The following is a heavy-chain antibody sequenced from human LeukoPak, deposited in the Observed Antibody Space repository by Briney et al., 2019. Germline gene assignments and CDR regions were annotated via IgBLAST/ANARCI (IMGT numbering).Heavy chain of an antibody. CDR2: IISFFGAA. Sequence: SVKVSCKASGGTFNSSGISWVRQAPGQGLEWMGGIISFFGAAHYIQKFQGRLTITADESTSTAYMELSSLTSEDTAVYYCAREGYYYGSGSFDYWGQGTLVTISS. V-gene: IGHV1-69*13. CDR1: GGTFNSSG. J-gene: IGHJ4*02. D-gene: IGHD3-10*01. CDR3: AREGYYYGSGSFDY.